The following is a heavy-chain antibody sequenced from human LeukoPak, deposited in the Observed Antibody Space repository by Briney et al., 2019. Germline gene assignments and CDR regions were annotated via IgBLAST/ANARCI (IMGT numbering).Heavy chain of an antibody. CDR3: ARQRYYYDSTGAFDI. J-gene: IGHJ3*02. V-gene: IGHV5-51*01. Sequence: GASLKISCKGSGYIITSYWIGWVRQMPGKGLEWMGIIYPGDSDTRYSPSFQGQVTISADKSISTAYLQWSSLKASDTAMYYCARQRYYYDSTGAFDIWGQGTMVTVSS. D-gene: IGHD3-22*01. CDR1: GYIITSYW. CDR2: IYPGDSDT.